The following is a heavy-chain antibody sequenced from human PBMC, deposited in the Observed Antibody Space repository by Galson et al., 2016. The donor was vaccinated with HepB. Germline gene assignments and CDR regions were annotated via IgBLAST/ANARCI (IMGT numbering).Heavy chain of an antibody. Sequence: SVKVSCKVSGYTLTELSMHWVRQAPGKGLEWMGGFDPEDGETIYAQRFQGRVTMTEDTPTDTAYMELSSLRSEDTAVYYCATGEQLERRPDMRTPLPHFDPWGQGTLVTVSS. V-gene: IGHV1-24*01. J-gene: IGHJ5*02. CDR2: FDPEDGET. CDR1: GYTLTELS. D-gene: IGHD1-1*01. CDR3: ATGEQLERRPDMRTPLPHFDP.